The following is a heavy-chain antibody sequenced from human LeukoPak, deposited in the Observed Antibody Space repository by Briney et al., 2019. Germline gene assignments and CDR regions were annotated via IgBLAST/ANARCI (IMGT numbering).Heavy chain of an antibody. J-gene: IGHJ4*02. CDR1: GGSFSGYY. CDR3: ARGGPYSSSSDFDY. D-gene: IGHD6-6*01. Sequence: SETLSLTCAVYGGSFSGYYWGWIRQPPGKGLEWIGEINHSGSTNYNPSLKSRVTISVDTSKNQFSLKLSSVTAADTAVYYCARGGPYSSSSDFDYWGQGTLVTVSS. CDR2: INHSGST. V-gene: IGHV4-34*01.